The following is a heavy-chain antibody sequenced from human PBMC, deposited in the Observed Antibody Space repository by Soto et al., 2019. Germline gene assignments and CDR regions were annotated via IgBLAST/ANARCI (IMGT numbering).Heavy chain of an antibody. CDR1: GFTFNAYW. D-gene: IGHD4-17*01. Sequence: EVQLVESGGDLVQPGGSLRLSCAASGFTFNAYWMHWVRQAPGKGLVWVSRINTDGSSTSYADSVKGRFTSSRDNAKNTLYLQMNSLRAEDTAVYYCASLSVTTYPADYWGQGTLVTVSS. V-gene: IGHV3-74*01. CDR3: ASLSVTTYPADY. CDR2: INTDGSST. J-gene: IGHJ4*02.